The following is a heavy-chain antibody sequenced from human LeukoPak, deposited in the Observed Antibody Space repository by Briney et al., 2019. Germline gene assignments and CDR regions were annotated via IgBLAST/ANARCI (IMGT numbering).Heavy chain of an antibody. V-gene: IGHV1-18*01. D-gene: IGHD3-3*01. CDR1: GYTFTSYG. J-gene: IGHJ4*02. CDR2: ISAYNGNT. CDR3: ARETRITIFGVVSGYFDY. Sequence: ASVKVSCKASGYTFTSYGISWVRQAPGQGLEWMGWISAYNGNTNYAQKLQGRVTMTTDTSTSTAYMELRSLRSDDTAVYYCARETRITIFGVVSGYFDYWGQGTLVTVSS.